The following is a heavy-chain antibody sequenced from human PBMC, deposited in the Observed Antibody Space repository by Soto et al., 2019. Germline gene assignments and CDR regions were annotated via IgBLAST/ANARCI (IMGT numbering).Heavy chain of an antibody. Sequence: GGSLRLSCAASGFTFSDYYMSWIRQAPGKGLEWVSYISSSGSTIYYADSVKGRFTISRDNAKNSLYLQMNSLRAEDTAVYYCASATQDYYYYYGMDVWGQGTTVTVSS. J-gene: IGHJ6*02. CDR3: ASATQDYYYYYGMDV. CDR1: GFTFSDYY. CDR2: ISSSGSTI. V-gene: IGHV3-11*01.